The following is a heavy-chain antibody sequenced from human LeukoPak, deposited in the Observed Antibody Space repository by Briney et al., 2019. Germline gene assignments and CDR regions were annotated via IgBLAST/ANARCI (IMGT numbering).Heavy chain of an antibody. J-gene: IGHJ3*02. Sequence: GESLKISCKGSGYSFNNYWIAWVRQMPGKGLEWMGIIYPGDSESKYSPSFQGQVTISADKSIIPAYLQWSSLKASDTAMYYCARQAGDSAFDIWGQGTMVTVSS. CDR2: IYPGDSES. CDR3: ARQAGDSAFDI. CDR1: GYSFNNYW. D-gene: IGHD7-27*01. V-gene: IGHV5-51*01.